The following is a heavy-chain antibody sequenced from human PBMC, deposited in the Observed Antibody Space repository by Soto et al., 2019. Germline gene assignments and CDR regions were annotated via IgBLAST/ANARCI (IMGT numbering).Heavy chain of an antibody. D-gene: IGHD4-17*01. CDR3: ARDHRWGYEYGDYGDS. CDR2: MHRNGGST. J-gene: IGHJ5*01. CDR1: GFSLDEYG. V-gene: IGHV3-20*04. Sequence: EVQLVESGGGVVRPGGSLRLACAVSGFSLDEYGMSWVRQVPGKGPEWVSGMHRNGGSTGYADSVKGRFTISRDDAMQXLYLQMNSLRAEDTAFYYCARDHRWGYEYGDYGDSWGHGTLVTVSS.